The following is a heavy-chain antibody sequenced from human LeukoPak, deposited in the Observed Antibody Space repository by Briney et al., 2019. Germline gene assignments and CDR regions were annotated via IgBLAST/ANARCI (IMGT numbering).Heavy chain of an antibody. CDR3: DRVGTEGLYYDY. V-gene: IGHV4-59*08. D-gene: IGHD1-26*01. CDR1: GGSMYNYY. J-gene: IGHJ4*02. CDR2: IYYRGDS. Sequence: SETLSLTCTVSGGSMYNYYWSWLPQPPGKGLEGIRYIYYRGDSNYSHAHKSQVTISVDTSNNQFSLKLSSVTAADKAVYYYDRVGTEGLYYDYWGQGTMVTVSS.